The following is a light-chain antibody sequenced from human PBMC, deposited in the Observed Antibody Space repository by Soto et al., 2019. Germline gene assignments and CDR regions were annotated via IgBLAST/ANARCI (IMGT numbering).Light chain of an antibody. V-gene: IGKV3-11*01. CDR1: RSVSSY. J-gene: IGKJ5*01. CDR2: DAS. Sequence: EIVLTQSRSTVSLSPGGSSTLSFMASRSVSSYLAWYQQKPGQAPRLLIYDASSRPTDIPARFSGSGSGTDFTLTISSLEPEDFALYYCQQRSNWPITFGQGTRLDNK. CDR3: QQRSNWPIT.